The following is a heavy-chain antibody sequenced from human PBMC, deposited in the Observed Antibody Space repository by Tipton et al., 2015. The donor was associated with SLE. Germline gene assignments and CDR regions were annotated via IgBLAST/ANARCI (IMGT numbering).Heavy chain of an antibody. Sequence: SLRLSCAASGFTFSTFWMLWVRQVPGKGLVWVSRINGDGTSTTYNTTYADSVKGRFTISRDNGKNTVYLQMKRMRGEDTAVYCCARGSVTGDYFYYWGQGNRVSVSS. CDR1: GFTFSTFW. V-gene: IGHV3-74*01. D-gene: IGHD3-3*01. CDR3: ARGSVTGDYFYY. CDR2: INGDGTSTTYNT. J-gene: IGHJ4*02.